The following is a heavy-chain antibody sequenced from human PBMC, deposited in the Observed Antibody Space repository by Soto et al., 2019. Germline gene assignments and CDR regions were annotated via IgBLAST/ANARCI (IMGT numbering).Heavy chain of an antibody. D-gene: IGHD3-3*01. CDR1: GGSISSSSYY. J-gene: IGHJ3*02. CDR2: IYYSGST. V-gene: IGHV4-39*01. CDR3: ARIRDLAYDFWSGYYTAGAVFDI. Sequence: PSETLSLTCTVSGGSISSSSYYWGWIRQPPGKGLEWIGSIYYSGSTYYNPSLKSRVTISVDTSKNQFSLRLSSVTAADTAVYYCARIRDLAYDFWSGYYTAGAVFDIWGQGTMVTVSS.